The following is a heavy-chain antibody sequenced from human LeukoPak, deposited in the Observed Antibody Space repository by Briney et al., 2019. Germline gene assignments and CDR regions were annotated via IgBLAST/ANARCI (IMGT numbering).Heavy chain of an antibody. J-gene: IGHJ4*02. CDR1: GFIFSDYV. D-gene: IGHD3-22*01. V-gene: IGHV3-30*02. CDR2: IRYDGSHK. Sequence: GGSLRLSCAASGFIFSDYVMNWLRQAPGRGLEWVAYIRYDGSHKYYIDSVKGRFTISRDNAKNSLYQQMNSLRAEDTALYYCARAPDSSGPHFDYWGQGTLVTVSS. CDR3: ARAPDSSGPHFDY.